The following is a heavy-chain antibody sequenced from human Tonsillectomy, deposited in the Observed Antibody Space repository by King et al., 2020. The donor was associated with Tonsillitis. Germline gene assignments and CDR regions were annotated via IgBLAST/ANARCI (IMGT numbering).Heavy chain of an antibody. V-gene: IGHV3-53*01. D-gene: IGHD6-13*01. CDR2: IYIGGRL. J-gene: IGHJ4*02. Sequence: VQLVESGGGLIQPGGSLRLSCAASGFTVSSSSMTWVRQSPGKGLEWVSLIYIGGRLYYVDSVKGRFTISRDNSKNMLFLQMNSLRAEDTAVYYCARDVAAAGFLWDWGQGTLGTVSS. CDR1: GFTVSSSS. CDR3: ARDVAAAGFLWD.